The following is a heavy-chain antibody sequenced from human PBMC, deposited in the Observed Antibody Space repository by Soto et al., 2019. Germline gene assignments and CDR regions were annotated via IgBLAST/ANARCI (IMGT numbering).Heavy chain of an antibody. CDR3: ERLIANGYLDY. Sequence: QGQLVQSGAEVKKPGASVKVSCGASGFSFTSYYFHWVRQAPAQGLQWMGWINADRGKTKYSQQFQGRVTFTWDTSTKTVYMEVSKLTSEYTSFFYSERLIANGYLDYWGQGTRVTVSA. V-gene: IGHV1-3*01. J-gene: IGHJ4*02. CDR1: GFSFTSYY. CDR2: INADRGKT. D-gene: IGHD2-21*01.